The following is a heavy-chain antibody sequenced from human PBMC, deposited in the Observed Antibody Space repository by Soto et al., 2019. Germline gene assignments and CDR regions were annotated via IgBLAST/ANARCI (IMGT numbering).Heavy chain of an antibody. D-gene: IGHD3-9*01. CDR1: GYTFTSYA. J-gene: IGHJ4*02. Sequence: GALVKVSCKASGYTFTSYAMHWVRQAPGQRLEWMGWINAGNGNTKYSQKFQGRVTITRDTSASTAYMELSSLRSEDTAVYYCARGRRYYDILTSNYYFDYWGQGTLVTVSS. V-gene: IGHV1-3*01. CDR2: INAGNGNT. CDR3: ARGRRYYDILTSNYYFDY.